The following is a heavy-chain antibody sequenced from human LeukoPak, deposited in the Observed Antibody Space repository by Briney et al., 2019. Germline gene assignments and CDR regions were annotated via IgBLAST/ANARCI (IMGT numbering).Heavy chain of an antibody. D-gene: IGHD2-2*01. CDR1: GFTFSSYW. V-gene: IGHV3-7*01. J-gene: IGHJ6*02. CDR2: IKQDGSEK. Sequence: PGGSLRLSCAASGFTFSSYWMSWVRQAPGKGLEWVANIKQDGSEKYYVDSVKGRFTISRDNAKNSLYLQMNSLRAEDTAVYYCARGIVVVPAAILPYYYYYGMDVWGQGTTVTVSS. CDR3: ARGIVVVPAAILPYYYYYGMDV.